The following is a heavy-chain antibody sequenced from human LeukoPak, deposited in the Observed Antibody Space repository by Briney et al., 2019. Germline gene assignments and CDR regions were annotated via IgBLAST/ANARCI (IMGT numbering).Heavy chain of an antibody. J-gene: IGHJ4*02. CDR2: ISYDGSNE. D-gene: IGHD2-2*01. CDR3: ARGLGYCSFTSCLLPDY. CDR1: GFTFSSYA. V-gene: IGHV3-30*04. Sequence: GRSLRLSCAASGFTFSSYAIHWVRQAPGKGLEWVAVISYDGSNEYYADSVKGRFTISRDNSKNSLHLQMNSLTTEDTALYYCARGLGYCSFTSCLLPDYWGQGTLVTVSS.